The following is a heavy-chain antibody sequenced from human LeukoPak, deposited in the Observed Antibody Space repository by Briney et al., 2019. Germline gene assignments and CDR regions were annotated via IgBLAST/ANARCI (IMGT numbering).Heavy chain of an antibody. V-gene: IGHV3-64D*09. CDR1: GFTFSSYA. CDR2: ISSNGGST. J-gene: IGHJ4*02. Sequence: PGGSLRLSCSASGFTFSSYAMHWVRQAPGKGLEYVSAISSNGGSTYYADSVKGRFTISRDNSKNTLYLQMSSLRAEDTAVYYCVNGALDYLSYFDYWGQGTLVTVSS. CDR3: VNGALDYLSYFDY. D-gene: IGHD3-16*01.